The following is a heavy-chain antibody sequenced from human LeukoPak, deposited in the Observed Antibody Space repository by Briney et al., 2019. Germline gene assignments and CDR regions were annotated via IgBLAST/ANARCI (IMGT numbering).Heavy chain of an antibody. CDR2: INNSGST. V-gene: IGHV4-34*01. CDR3: ARDRVTTFQYYYYYGMDV. D-gene: IGHD4-11*01. Sequence: SETLSLTCAVYGASFIGYYWSRIRQPPGKGLEWIGEINNSGSTNYNPSLKSRVTISVDTSKNQFSLKLSSVTAADTAVYYCARDRVTTFQYYYYYGMDVWGQGTTVTVSS. J-gene: IGHJ6*02. CDR1: GASFIGYY.